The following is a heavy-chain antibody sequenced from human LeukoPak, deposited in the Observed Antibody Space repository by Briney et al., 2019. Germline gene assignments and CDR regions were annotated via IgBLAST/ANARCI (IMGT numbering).Heavy chain of an antibody. CDR3: VKGGLVHILDF. V-gene: IGHV3-7*01. CDR1: GFTLSRDW. J-gene: IGHJ4*02. Sequence: GGSLRHSRTASGFTLSRDWMTSVRHAPGKGLECVANIKQDGDEKHSAHSVLGRLTISQDKAKNSLFLQMNNLRAHGIAFYYSVKGGLVHILDFWGEGTLITLSS. D-gene: IGHD1-1*01. CDR2: IKQDGDEK.